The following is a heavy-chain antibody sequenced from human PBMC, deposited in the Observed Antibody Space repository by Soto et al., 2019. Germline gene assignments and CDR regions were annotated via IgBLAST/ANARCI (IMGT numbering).Heavy chain of an antibody. CDR2: INHSGST. CDR3: ARVATVTTPFPGQNDY. CDR1: GGSFSGYY. J-gene: IGHJ4*02. D-gene: IGHD4-17*01. Sequence: SETLSLTCAVYGGSFSGYYWSWIRQPPGKGLEWIGEINHSGSTNYNPSLKSRVTISVDTSKNQFSLKLSSVTAADTAVYYCARVATVTTPFPGQNDYWGQGTLVTVSS. V-gene: IGHV4-34*01.